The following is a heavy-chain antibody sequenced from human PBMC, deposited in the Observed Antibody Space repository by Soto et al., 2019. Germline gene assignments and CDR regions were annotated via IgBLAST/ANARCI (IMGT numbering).Heavy chain of an antibody. CDR1: GYTFFTYD. V-gene: IGHV1-18*01. D-gene: IGHD5-12*01. Sequence: QVHLVQSGVEVKTPGASVKVSCQASGYTFFTYDISWVRQAPGQGLEWMGWISTYSGDTKYSQKVQGRVTMTTDTTTTTAYLELRSLRSEATAVYYSARHHGPTTSENWFDPWGQGTLVTVSS. CDR2: ISTYSGDT. CDR3: ARHHGPTTSENWFDP. J-gene: IGHJ5*02.